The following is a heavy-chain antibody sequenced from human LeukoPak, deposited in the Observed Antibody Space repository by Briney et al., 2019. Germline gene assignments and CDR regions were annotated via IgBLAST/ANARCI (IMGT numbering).Heavy chain of an antibody. CDR1: GFTFSSYE. CDR3: PREVGSYGYSSDTWFDP. CDR2: ISSSGSTR. J-gene: IGHJ5*02. Sequence: PGGSLRLSCAASGFTFSSYEMNWVRQAPGQELEWVSSISSSGSTRYYADSVKGRFTISRDNAKNSLYLQMNSLRAEDTAVYYCPREVGSYGYSSDTWFDPRVKGPRLTFS. V-gene: IGHV3-48*03. D-gene: IGHD5-18*01.